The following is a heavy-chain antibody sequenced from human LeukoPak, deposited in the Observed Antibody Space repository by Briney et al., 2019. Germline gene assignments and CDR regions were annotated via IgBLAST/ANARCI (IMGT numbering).Heavy chain of an antibody. CDR3: ARGEGRLANDY. CDR2: IYYSGST. Sequence: PSETLSLTCTVSGGSISSYYWSWIRQPPGKGLEWIGYIYYSGSTNYNPSLKSRVTISVDTSKNQFSLKLSSVTAADTAVYYCARGEGRLANDYWGQGTLVTVSS. D-gene: IGHD6-19*01. V-gene: IGHV4-59*01. J-gene: IGHJ4*02. CDR1: GGSISSYY.